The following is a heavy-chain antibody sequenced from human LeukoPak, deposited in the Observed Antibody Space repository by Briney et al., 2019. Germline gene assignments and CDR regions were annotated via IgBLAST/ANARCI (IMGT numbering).Heavy chain of an antibody. CDR2: IYYTGST. V-gene: IGHV4-39*01. J-gene: IGHJ4*02. CDR3: ARRVVAPGSVDY. D-gene: IGHD2-2*01. Sequence: SETLSLTYTVSGGSISSTSYYWGWIRQPPGKGLEWIGSIYYTGSTYYNPSLKSRVTVSVDTSKNQFSLQLTSVTAADTAVYYCARRVVAPGSVDYWGQGTLVTASS. CDR1: GGSISSTSYY.